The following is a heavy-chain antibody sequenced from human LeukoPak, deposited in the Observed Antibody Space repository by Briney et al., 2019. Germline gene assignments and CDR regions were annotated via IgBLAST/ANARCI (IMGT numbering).Heavy chain of an antibody. CDR1: GFTFSSYS. D-gene: IGHD6-6*01. Sequence: GGSLRLSCAASGFTFSSYSMNWVRQAPGKGLEWVSYISSSSSTIYNADSVKGRFTISRDNSKNTLYLQMNSLRAEDTAVYYCAKDLVSIAARRPFDYWGQGTLVTVSS. V-gene: IGHV3-48*01. J-gene: IGHJ4*02. CDR3: AKDLVSIAARRPFDY. CDR2: ISSSSSTI.